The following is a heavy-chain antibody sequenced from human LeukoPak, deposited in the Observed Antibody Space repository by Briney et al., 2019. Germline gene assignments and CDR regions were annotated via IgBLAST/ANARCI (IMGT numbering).Heavy chain of an antibody. CDR2: IYYSGST. V-gene: IGHV4-30-4*01. Sequence: PSQTLSLTCTVSGGSISSGDYYWSWIRQPPGKGLEWIGYIYYSGSTYYNPSLKSRVTISVDTSKNQFSLKLSSVTAADTAVYYCARDSGLWSGELYYYYGMDVWGKGTTVTVSS. CDR3: ARDSGLWSGELYYYYGMDV. D-gene: IGHD3-10*01. J-gene: IGHJ6*04. CDR1: GGSISSGDYY.